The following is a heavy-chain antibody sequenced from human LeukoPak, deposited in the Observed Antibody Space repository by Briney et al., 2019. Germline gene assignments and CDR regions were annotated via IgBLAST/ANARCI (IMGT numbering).Heavy chain of an antibody. J-gene: IGHJ5*02. CDR1: GGTFTSYA. Sequence: EASVKVSCKPSGGTFTSYAISWVRQAPGQGLEWVGRIITILGIANYAQKFQGRVTITADKSTSTAYMELSSLRSEDTAVYYCAREGWNFNNWFDPWGQGTLVTVSS. D-gene: IGHD1-1*01. CDR2: IITILGIA. CDR3: AREGWNFNNWFDP. V-gene: IGHV1-69*04.